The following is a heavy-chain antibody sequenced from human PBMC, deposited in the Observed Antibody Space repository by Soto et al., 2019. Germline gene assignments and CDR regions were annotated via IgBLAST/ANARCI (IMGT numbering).Heavy chain of an antibody. D-gene: IGHD6-19*01. CDR1: GFTFSSYS. CDR3: ASSRMAGYHPLYY. V-gene: IGHV3-21*01. Sequence: EVQLVESGGGLVKPGGSLRLSCAASGFTFSSYSMNWVRQAPGKGLEWVSSISSSSSYIYYADSVKGRFTISRDNAKNSLYLQMNSLRAEDTAVYYCASSRMAGYHPLYYWGQGTLVTGSS. CDR2: ISSSSSYI. J-gene: IGHJ4*02.